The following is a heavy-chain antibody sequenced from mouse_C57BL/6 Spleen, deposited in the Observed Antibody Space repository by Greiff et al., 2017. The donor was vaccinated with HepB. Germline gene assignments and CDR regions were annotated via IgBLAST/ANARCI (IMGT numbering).Heavy chain of an antibody. J-gene: IGHJ4*01. Sequence: QVQLKESGPELVKPGASVKISCKASGYAFSSSWMNWVKQRPGKGLEWIGRIYPGDGDTNYNGKFKGKATLTADKSSSTAYMQLSSLTSEDSAVYFCARKGTTVVAVYYYAMDYWGQGTSVTVSS. CDR3: ARKGTTVVAVYYYAMDY. V-gene: IGHV1-82*01. D-gene: IGHD1-1*01. CDR2: IYPGDGDT. CDR1: GYAFSSSW.